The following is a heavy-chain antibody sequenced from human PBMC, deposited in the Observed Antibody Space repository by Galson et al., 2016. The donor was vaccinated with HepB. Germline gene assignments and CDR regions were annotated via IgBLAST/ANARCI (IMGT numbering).Heavy chain of an antibody. CDR2: IKGDGSVT. J-gene: IGHJ5*01. CDR1: GFTFSDYW. V-gene: IGHV3-74*01. CDR3: ARDRGGSAGGYNWFDS. Sequence: SLRLSCAASGFTFSDYWMHWVRQAPGKGLMWVSRIKGDGSVTDYADSVKGRFTISRDNAKNARYMRTNSLRGDDTAVYYCARDRGGSAGGYNWFDSWGQGMLVTVSS. D-gene: IGHD2-15*01.